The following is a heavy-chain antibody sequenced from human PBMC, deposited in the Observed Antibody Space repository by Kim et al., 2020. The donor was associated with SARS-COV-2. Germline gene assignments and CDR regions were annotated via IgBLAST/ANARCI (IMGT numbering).Heavy chain of an antibody. CDR1: GGTFSSYA. J-gene: IGHJ4*02. Sequence: SVKVSCKASGGTFSSYAISWVRQAPGQGLEWMGGIIPIFGTANYAQKFQGRVTITADESTSTAYMELSSLRSEDTAVYYCASTGRGYSYGSPPFFDYWGQGTLVTVSS. CDR3: ASTGRGYSYGSPPFFDY. D-gene: IGHD5-18*01. CDR2: IIPIFGTA. V-gene: IGHV1-69*13.